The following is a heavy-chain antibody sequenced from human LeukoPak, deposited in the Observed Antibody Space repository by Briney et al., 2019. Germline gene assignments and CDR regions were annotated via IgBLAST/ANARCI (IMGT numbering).Heavy chain of an antibody. J-gene: IGHJ4*02. CDR3: AGSYGSGTPIDY. CDR2: IYTSGST. V-gene: IGHV4-4*09. Sequence: SETLSLTCTASGGSISSYYWSWIRQPPGKGLEWIGYIYTSGSTNYNPSLKSRVTISVDTSKNQFSLKLSSVTAADTAVYYCAGSYGSGTPIDYWGQGTLVTVSS. D-gene: IGHD3-10*01. CDR1: GGSISSYY.